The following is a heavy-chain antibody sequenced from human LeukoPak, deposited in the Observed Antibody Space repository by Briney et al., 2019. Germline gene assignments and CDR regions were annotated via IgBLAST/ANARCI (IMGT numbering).Heavy chain of an antibody. CDR1: GFTFSSYW. CDR3: AREIDGYTRFDY. J-gene: IGHJ4*02. V-gene: IGHV3-7*01. CDR2: INQDGSEK. Sequence: GGSLRLSCAASGFTFSSYWMSWVRQAPGKGLEWVANINQDGSEKYYVDSVKGRFTISRDNAKNSLYLQMNSLRAEDTAVFYCAREIDGYTRFDYWGQGTLVTVSS. D-gene: IGHD5-24*01.